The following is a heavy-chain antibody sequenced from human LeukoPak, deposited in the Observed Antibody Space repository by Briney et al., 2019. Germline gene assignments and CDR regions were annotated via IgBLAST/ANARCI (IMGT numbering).Heavy chain of an antibody. CDR1: GFSFTTYW. D-gene: IGHD3-10*01. V-gene: IGHV3-7*01. CDR2: IKQDGTEK. Sequence: GESLRLSCAASGFSFTTYWMSWVRQAPGKGLEWVPNIKQDGTEKYYVDSVKGRFTISRDNAKNSLYLQMNRLRAEDTAVYYCAKLAKYFYGSETYYFFEHWGQGTPVTASS. J-gene: IGHJ4*02. CDR3: AKLAKYFYGSETYYFFEH.